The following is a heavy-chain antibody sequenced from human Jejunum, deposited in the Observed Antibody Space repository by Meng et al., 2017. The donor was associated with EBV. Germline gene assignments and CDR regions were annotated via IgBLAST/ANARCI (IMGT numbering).Heavy chain of an antibody. CDR3: ARDMSDSNKAWWLDP. CDR2: INPNGGSS. Sequence: QVQLVQSGTEVKKPGASVKVSCKASGYTFTSHYMHWVRQAPGQGLEWMGIINPNGGSSTYAQKFQDRVTMTRDMSTSTDYMELSSLGSEDTAIYYCARDMSDSNKAWWLDPWGQGTLVTVSS. J-gene: IGHJ5*02. D-gene: IGHD3-22*01. CDR1: GYTFTSHY. V-gene: IGHV1-46*01.